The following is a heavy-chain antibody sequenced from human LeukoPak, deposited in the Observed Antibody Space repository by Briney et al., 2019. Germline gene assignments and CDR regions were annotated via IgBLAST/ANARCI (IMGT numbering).Heavy chain of an antibody. V-gene: IGHV3-15*01. CDR2: IRSETDGGTT. CDR3: AHRDTAMVRVDY. D-gene: IGHD5-18*01. Sequence: PGRSLRLSCAASGFTFSSYGMHWVRQAPGKGLEWVGRIRSETDGGTTDYAAPVKGRFTISRDDSKSTVYLHMSSLKTEDTAVYFCAHRDTAMVRVDYWGQGTLVTVSS. J-gene: IGHJ4*02. CDR1: GFTFSSYG.